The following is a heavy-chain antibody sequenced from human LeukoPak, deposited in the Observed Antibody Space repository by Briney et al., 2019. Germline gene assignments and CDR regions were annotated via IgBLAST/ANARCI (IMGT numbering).Heavy chain of an antibody. V-gene: IGHV1-2*04. CDR2: INPNSGGT. Sequence: ASVKVSCKASGYTFTGYYMHWVRQAPGQGLEWMGWINPNSGGTNYAQKFQGWVTMTRDTSISTAYMELSRLRSDDTAVYYCARDWSGYDYGAFDIWGQGTMVTVSS. CDR1: GYTFTGYY. CDR3: ARDWSGYDYGAFDI. D-gene: IGHD5-12*01. J-gene: IGHJ3*02.